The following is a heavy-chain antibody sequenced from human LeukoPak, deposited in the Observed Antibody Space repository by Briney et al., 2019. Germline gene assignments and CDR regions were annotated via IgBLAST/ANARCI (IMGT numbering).Heavy chain of an antibody. CDR3: ARARRAYGSGSYRGYVDY. J-gene: IGHJ4*02. Sequence: SETLSLTCAVYGGSFSGYYWSWIRQPPGKGLEWIGEINHSGSTNYNPSLKSRVTISVDTSKSQFSLKLSSVTAADTAVYYCARARRAYGSGSYRGYVDYWGQGTLVTVSS. CDR2: INHSGST. V-gene: IGHV4-34*01. CDR1: GGSFSGYY. D-gene: IGHD3-10*01.